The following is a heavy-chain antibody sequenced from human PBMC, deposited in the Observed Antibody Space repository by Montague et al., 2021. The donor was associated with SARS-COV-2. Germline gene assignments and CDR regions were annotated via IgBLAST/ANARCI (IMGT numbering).Heavy chain of an antibody. V-gene: IGHV4-39*01. Sequence: SETLSLTCTVSGGAMNNIKNFWGWIRQPPGKGLEWIGRVRGTGRTNYNPSLGSRITVSLDTSKNQFSLKLSSVTAADTAVYYCTTDTDRRGVEYWGLGTLVTVSS. CDR1: GGAMNNIKNF. CDR3: TTDTDRRGVEY. J-gene: IGHJ4*02. D-gene: IGHD2-15*01. CDR2: VRGTGRT.